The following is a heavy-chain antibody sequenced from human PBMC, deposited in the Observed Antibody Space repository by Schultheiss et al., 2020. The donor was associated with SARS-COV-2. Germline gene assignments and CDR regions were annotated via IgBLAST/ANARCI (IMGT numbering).Heavy chain of an antibody. CDR3: VRDRSWWTPYNCFDL. CDR2: ISSSGSTI. CDR1: GFTFNSYE. V-gene: IGHV3-48*03. Sequence: GGSLRLSCAGSGFTFNSYEMNWVRRAPGKGLEWVSYISSSGSTIYYADSVKGRFTISRDNSKNTLYLQMNSLRAEDTAVYYCVRDRSWWTPYNCFDLWGRGTLVTVSS. J-gene: IGHJ5*02. D-gene: IGHD2-15*01.